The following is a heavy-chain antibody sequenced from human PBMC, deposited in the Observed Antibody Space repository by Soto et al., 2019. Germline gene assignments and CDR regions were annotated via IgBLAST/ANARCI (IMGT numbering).Heavy chain of an antibody. CDR3: ARGVIQWQTVWYFDL. V-gene: IGHV4-30-4*01. D-gene: IGHD5-12*01. CDR1: GGSISSGDYY. J-gene: IGHJ2*01. Sequence: QVQLQESGPGLVKPSQTLSLTCTVSGGSISSGDYYWSWIRQPPGKGLEWIGYIYYSGSTYYNPSLNSRVTISVDTSKNQFSLKLSSVTAADTAVYYCARGVIQWQTVWYFDLWGRGTLVTVSS. CDR2: IYYSGST.